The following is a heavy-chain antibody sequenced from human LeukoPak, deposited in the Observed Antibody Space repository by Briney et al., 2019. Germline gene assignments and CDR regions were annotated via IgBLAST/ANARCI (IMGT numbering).Heavy chain of an antibody. D-gene: IGHD3-3*01. CDR2: IKQDGSEK. CDR3: ARLYYDFWSGYGDY. Sequence: GGSLRLSYAASGFTFSSYWMSWVRQAPGKGLEWVANIKQDGSEKYYVDSVKGRFTISRDNAKNSLYLQMNSLRAEDTAVYYCARLYYDFWSGYGDYWGQGTLVTVSS. V-gene: IGHV3-7*01. CDR1: GFTFSSYW. J-gene: IGHJ4*02.